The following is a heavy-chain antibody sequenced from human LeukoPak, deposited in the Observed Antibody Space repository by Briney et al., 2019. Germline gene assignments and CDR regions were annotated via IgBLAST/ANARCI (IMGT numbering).Heavy chain of an antibody. D-gene: IGHD2-15*01. CDR2: INPNSGGT. CDR1: GYTFTGYY. Sequence: GASVKVSCKASGYTFTGYYMHWVRQAPGQGLEWMGWINPNSGGTNYAQKFQGWVTMTRDTSISTAYMELRSLRSDDTAVYYCARDEVVVAATPEWSVNWFDPWGQGTLVTVSS. V-gene: IGHV1-2*04. J-gene: IGHJ5*02. CDR3: ARDEVVVAATPEWSVNWFDP.